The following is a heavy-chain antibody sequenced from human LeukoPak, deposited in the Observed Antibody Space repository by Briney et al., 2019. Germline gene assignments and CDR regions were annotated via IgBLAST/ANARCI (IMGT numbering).Heavy chain of an antibody. CDR3: ARGEPTITSGLDY. Sequence: SETLSLTCAVSGGSISSGGYSWSWIRQPPGKGLEWIGYIYHSGSTYYNPSLKSRVTISVDRSKNQFSLKLSSVTAADTAVYYCARGEPTITSGLDYWGQGTLVTVSS. J-gene: IGHJ4*02. V-gene: IGHV4-30-2*01. D-gene: IGHD5-12*01. CDR1: GGSISSGGYS. CDR2: IYHSGST.